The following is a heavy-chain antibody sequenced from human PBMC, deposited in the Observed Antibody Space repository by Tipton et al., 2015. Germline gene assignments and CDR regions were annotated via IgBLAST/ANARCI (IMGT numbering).Heavy chain of an antibody. D-gene: IGHD1-1*01. CDR1: GDSINSDY. V-gene: IGHV4-59*01. Sequence: TLSLTCTVSGDSINSDYWSWIRQPPGKGLEWIGYIYNSGSTDYNPSLKSRVTISVDTSKNQFSLKLTSATAADTAVYYCARDVERRYGTDFWGQGTTVTVSS. CDR2: IYNSGST. CDR3: ARDVERRYGTDF. J-gene: IGHJ6*02.